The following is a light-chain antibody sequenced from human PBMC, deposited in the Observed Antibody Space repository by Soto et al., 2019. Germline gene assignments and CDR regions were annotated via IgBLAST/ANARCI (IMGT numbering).Light chain of an antibody. CDR2: DTS. V-gene: IGKV3-11*01. J-gene: IGKJ2*01. CDR1: QSVGSH. CDR3: QQRTTWPAT. Sequence: EIVLTQSPVTLSLSPGERATLSCRASQSVGSHLAWYQQKPGQPPRLLIYDTSNRATGIPVRIRGSGSETDFTLTFGNLEPEDSAVYFCQQRTTWPATFGQGTKLEIK.